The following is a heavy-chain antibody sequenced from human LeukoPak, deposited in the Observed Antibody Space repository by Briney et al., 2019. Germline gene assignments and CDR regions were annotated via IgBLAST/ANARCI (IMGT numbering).Heavy chain of an antibody. CDR2: ISGSGGST. D-gene: IGHD2-2*01. CDR3: ARTLGYCSSTSCYEAGFYFDY. Sequence: GGSLRLSCAASGFTFSNAWMNWVRQAPGKGLEWVSAISGSGGSTYYADSVKGRFTISRDNSKNTLYLQMNSLRAEDTAVYYCARTLGYCSSTSCYEAGFYFDYWGQGTLVTVSS. V-gene: IGHV3-23*01. CDR1: GFTFSNAW. J-gene: IGHJ4*02.